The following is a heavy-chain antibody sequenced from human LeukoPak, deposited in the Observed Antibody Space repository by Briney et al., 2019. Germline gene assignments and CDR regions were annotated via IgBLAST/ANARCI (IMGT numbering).Heavy chain of an antibody. D-gene: IGHD3-3*01. V-gene: IGHV4-59*01. J-gene: IGHJ4*02. Sequence: SETLSLTCTVSGGSISIYYWSWIRQPPGKGLEWIAYIYDSENTNYNPSLKTRVSISVDTSKKQLSLKLRSVTAADTAVYFCASSDFWSGYLGSWGQGTLITVSS. CDR1: GGSISIYY. CDR2: IYDSENT. CDR3: ASSDFWSGYLGS.